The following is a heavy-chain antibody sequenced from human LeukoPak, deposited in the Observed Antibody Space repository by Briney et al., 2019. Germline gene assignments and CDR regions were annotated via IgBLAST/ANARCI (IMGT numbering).Heavy chain of an antibody. CDR3: ARDRRRPTFGGTRGDY. CDR1: GYTFTSYG. Sequence: ASVKVSCKASGYTFTSYGISWVRQAPGQGLEWMGWISAYNGNTNYAQKLQGRVTMTTDTSTSTAYMELRSLRSDDTAVYYCARDRRRPTFGGTRGDYWGQGTLVTVSS. V-gene: IGHV1-18*01. CDR2: ISAYNGNT. D-gene: IGHD3-16*01. J-gene: IGHJ4*02.